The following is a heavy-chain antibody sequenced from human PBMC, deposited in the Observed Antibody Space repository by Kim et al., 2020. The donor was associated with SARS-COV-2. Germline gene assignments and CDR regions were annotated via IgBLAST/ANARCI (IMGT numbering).Heavy chain of an antibody. CDR2: INHSGST. CDR1: GGSFSGYY. Sequence: SETLSLTCAVYGGSFSGYYWSWIRQPPGKGLEWIGEINHSGSTNYNPSLKSRVTISVDTSKNQFSLKLSSVTAADTAVYYCASLKPRRDGYDTSAGQKNYYYYYGMDVWGQGTTVTVSS. CDR3: ASLKPRRDGYDTSAGQKNYYYYYGMDV. V-gene: IGHV4-34*01. J-gene: IGHJ6*02. D-gene: IGHD5-12*01.